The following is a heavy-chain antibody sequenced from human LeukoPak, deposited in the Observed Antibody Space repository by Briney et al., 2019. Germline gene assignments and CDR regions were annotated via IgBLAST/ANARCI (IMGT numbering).Heavy chain of an antibody. D-gene: IGHD6-19*01. Sequence: ASVKVSCKTSGYTFTNYDVNWVRQASGQGLEWMGWMNPNSGDTGYAQKFQGRLTITTDTSISTAYMELSSLRSEDTAVYYCARGPSAVAEYCFDHWGQGTLVTVSS. CDR1: GYTFTNYD. V-gene: IGHV1-8*03. CDR3: ARGPSAVAEYCFDH. J-gene: IGHJ4*02. CDR2: MNPNSGDT.